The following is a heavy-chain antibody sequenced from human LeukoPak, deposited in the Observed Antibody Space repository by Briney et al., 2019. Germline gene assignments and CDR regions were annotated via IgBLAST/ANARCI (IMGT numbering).Heavy chain of an antibody. V-gene: IGHV4-4*07. CDR1: GGSISNYY. D-gene: IGHD1-26*01. J-gene: IGHJ4*02. Sequence: SETLSLTCTVSGGSISNYYWSWIRQPAGKGLEWIGRISTTGRTNYNPSLKSRVTMSVDTSKTQFSLRLTSVTAADTAVYYCPIQIGTYSDWGQGTLVTVSS. CDR3: PIQIGTYSD. CDR2: ISTTGRT.